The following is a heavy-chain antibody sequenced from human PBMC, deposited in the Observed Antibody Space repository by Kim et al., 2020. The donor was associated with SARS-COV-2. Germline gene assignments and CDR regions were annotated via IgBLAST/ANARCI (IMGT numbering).Heavy chain of an antibody. V-gene: IGHV3-53*01. CDR1: GFTVSSNY. CDR3: AREVGYSYGYYFDY. D-gene: IGHD5-18*01. J-gene: IGHJ4*02. CDR2: IYSGGST. Sequence: GGSLRLSCAASGFTVSSNYMSWVRQAPGKGLEWVSVIYSGGSTNYADSVKGRFTISRDNSKNTLYLQMNSLRAEDTAVYYCAREVGYSYGYYFDYWGQGTLVTVSS.